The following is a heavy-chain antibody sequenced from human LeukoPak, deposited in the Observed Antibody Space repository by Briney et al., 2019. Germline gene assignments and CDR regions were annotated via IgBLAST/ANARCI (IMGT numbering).Heavy chain of an antibody. Sequence: PSETLSLTCTVSGGSISSYYWSWIRQPPGKGLEWIGYIYYSGSTNYNPSLKSRVTMSVDTSKNQFSLKLSSVTAADTAVYYCAREVAVAGAFDYWGQGTLVTVSS. V-gene: IGHV4-59*12. CDR2: IYYSGST. D-gene: IGHD6-19*01. CDR3: AREVAVAGAFDY. CDR1: GGSISSYY. J-gene: IGHJ4*02.